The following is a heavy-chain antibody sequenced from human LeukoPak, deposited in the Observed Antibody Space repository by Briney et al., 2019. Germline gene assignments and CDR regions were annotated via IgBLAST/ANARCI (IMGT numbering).Heavy chain of an antibody. CDR1: GDTFSSYT. CDR3: ARDDGTSSVDFDY. Sequence: SVKVSCKASGDTFSSYTISWVRQAPGQGLEWMGGIIPIFDTANYAQKFQGRVTITADESTSIVYLELSSLRSEDTAVYYCARDDGTSSVDFDYWGQGTLVTVSS. V-gene: IGHV1-69*13. D-gene: IGHD6-6*01. J-gene: IGHJ4*02. CDR2: IIPIFDTA.